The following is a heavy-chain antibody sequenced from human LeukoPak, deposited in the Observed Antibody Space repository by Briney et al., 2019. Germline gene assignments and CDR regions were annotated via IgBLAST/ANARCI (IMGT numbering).Heavy chain of an antibody. J-gene: IGHJ4*02. Sequence: KASGTLSLTCAVSGGSISSSNWWSWVRQPPGKGLEWIGEIYHSGSTNYNPSLKSRVTISVDKSKNQFSLKLSSVTAADTAVYYCAKNGGIAAADFDYWGQGTLVTVSS. CDR2: IYHSGST. CDR3: AKNGGIAAADFDY. D-gene: IGHD6-13*01. CDR1: GGSISSSNW. V-gene: IGHV4-4*02.